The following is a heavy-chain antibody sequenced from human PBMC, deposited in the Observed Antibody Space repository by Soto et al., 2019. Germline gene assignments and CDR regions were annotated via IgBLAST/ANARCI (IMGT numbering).Heavy chain of an antibody. CDR2: ISWNSGSI. CDR1: GFTFDDYA. V-gene: IGHV3-9*01. CDR3: AKDIPTRTYYYYGMDV. J-gene: IGHJ6*02. Sequence: SLRLSCAASGFTFDDYAMHWVRQAPGKGLEWVSGISWNSGSIGYADSVKGRFTISRDNAKNSLYLQMNSLRAEDTALYYCAKDIPTRTYYYYGMDVWGQGTTVTVSS.